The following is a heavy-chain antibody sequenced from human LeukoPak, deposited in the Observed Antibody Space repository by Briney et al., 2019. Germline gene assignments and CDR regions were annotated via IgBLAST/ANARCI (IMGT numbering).Heavy chain of an antibody. J-gene: IGHJ4*02. CDR1: GFTFSSYA. D-gene: IGHD2-2*01. V-gene: IGHV3-30-3*01. CDR3: AREDEVVPAATYFDY. Sequence: GGSLRLSCAASGFTFSSYAMHWVRQAPGKGLEWVAVISYDGSNKYYADSVKGRFTISRDNSKNTLYLQMNSLRAEDTAVYYCAREDEVVPAATYFDYWGQGTLVTVSS. CDR2: ISYDGSNK.